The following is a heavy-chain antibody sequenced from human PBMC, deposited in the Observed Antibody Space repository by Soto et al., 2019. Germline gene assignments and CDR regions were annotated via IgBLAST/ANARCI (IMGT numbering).Heavy chain of an antibody. Sequence: EVQLLESGGGLVQPGGSLRLSCAASGFTFSSYAMSWVRQAPGKGLEWVSAISGSGGSTYYADSVKGRFTISRDNSKNTLYLQMNSLRAEDKAVYYGAKDGYCTNGVCYTELDYWGQGTLVTVSS. CDR3: AKDGYCTNGVCYTELDY. CDR1: GFTFSSYA. D-gene: IGHD2-8*01. CDR2: ISGSGGST. J-gene: IGHJ4*02. V-gene: IGHV3-23*01.